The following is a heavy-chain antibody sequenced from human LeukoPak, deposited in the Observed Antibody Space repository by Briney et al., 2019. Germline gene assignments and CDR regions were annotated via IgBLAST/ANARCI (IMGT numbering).Heavy chain of an antibody. V-gene: IGHV3-23*01. D-gene: IGHD2-2*01. CDR2: ISDSGGST. CDR3: ARDRDCSRTSCFNAFDV. CDR1: GITLSNYG. J-gene: IGHJ3*01. Sequence: PGGSLRLSCAVSGITLSNYGMSWVRQAPGKGLEWVAGISDSGGSTNYADSVKGRFTISRDNPKNTLYLQMNSLRLEDTAVYYCARDRDCSRTSCFNAFDVWGQGTMAIVSS.